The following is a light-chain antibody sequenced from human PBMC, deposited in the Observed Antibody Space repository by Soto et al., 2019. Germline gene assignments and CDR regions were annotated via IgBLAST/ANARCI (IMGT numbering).Light chain of an antibody. Sequence: EIVLTQSPATLSLSPGERATLSCRASQSLLSSYLAWYQQKPGQAPRLLIYGASSRATGVPDRFSVSGSGTDFPLTITRLVPEDFAMYYCQQHFDLRTFGQGTRVEIK. V-gene: IGKV3-20*01. CDR1: QSLLSSY. J-gene: IGKJ1*01. CDR2: GAS. CDR3: QQHFDLRT.